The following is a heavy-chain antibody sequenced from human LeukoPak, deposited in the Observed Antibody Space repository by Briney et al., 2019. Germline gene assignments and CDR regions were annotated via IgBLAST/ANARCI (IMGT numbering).Heavy chain of an antibody. J-gene: IGHJ6*02. CDR3: ARDGLGELPRLENYYYYGMDV. Sequence: ASVKVSCKASGYTFTTHGFSWVRQAPGQGLEWMGWISTTNGNTEDAQKLHDRLTMTTDTSTSTAYMELRSLRSDDTAVYYCARDGLGELPRLENYYYYGMDVWGQGTTVTVSS. D-gene: IGHD1-26*01. CDR1: GYTFTTHG. CDR2: ISTTNGNT. V-gene: IGHV1-18*01.